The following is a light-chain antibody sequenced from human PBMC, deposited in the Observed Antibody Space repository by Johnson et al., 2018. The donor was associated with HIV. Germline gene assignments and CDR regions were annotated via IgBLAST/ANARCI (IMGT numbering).Light chain of an antibody. CDR1: SSNIGNNY. J-gene: IGLJ1*01. CDR3: GTWDPSLNPGGV. CDR2: ENT. Sequence: QSVLTQPPSVSAAPGQKVTISCSGSSSNIGNNYVSWYQQLPGTAPKLLIYENTKRPSGIPDRFSGSKSGTSATLGITGLQTGDEADYYCGTWDPSLNPGGVFGTGTKVTVL. V-gene: IGLV1-51*02.